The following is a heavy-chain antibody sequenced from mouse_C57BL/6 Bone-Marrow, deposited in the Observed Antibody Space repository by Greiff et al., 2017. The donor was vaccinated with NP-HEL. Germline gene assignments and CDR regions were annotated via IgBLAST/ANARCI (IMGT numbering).Heavy chain of an antibody. CDR3: AREGITTVVATNFDV. Sequence: VQLQQPGAELVKPGASVKLSCKASGYTFTSYWMHWVKQRPGQGLEWIGMIHPNSGSTNYNEKFKSKATLTVDKSSSTAYMQLSSLTSEDSAVYYCAREGITTVVATNFDVWGTGTTVTVSS. CDR2: IHPNSGST. J-gene: IGHJ1*03. D-gene: IGHD1-1*01. CDR1: GYTFTSYW. V-gene: IGHV1-64*01.